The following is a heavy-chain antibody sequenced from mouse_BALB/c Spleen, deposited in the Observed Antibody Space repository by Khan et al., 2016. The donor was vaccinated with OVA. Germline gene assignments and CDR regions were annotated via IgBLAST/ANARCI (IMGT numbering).Heavy chain of an antibody. V-gene: IGHV14-3*02. CDR3: ASSFLLYAMDF. CDR2: IDPATGDS. D-gene: IGHD1-2*01. J-gene: IGHJ4*01. CDR1: GFNIKDTY. Sequence: VQLKQSGAELMKPGASVKLSCTVSGFNIKDTYMHWVTQRPEQGLEWIGRIDPATGDSIYDPKFQGKATLTADTSANTAYLQLSSLTSEATAAGYCASSFLLYAMDFWGQGTSVTVSS.